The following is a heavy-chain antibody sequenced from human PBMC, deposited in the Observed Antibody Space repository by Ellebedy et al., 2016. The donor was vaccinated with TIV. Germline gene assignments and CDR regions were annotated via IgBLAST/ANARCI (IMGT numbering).Heavy chain of an antibody. CDR1: GYTFTSYY. CDR2: INPSGGST. V-gene: IGHV1-46*01. CDR3: ARPMTTVTPRGYFDN. D-gene: IGHD4-17*01. Sequence: AASVKVSCKASGYTFTSYYMHWVRQAPGQGLEWMGIINPSGGSTSYAQKFQGRVTMTWNTSISTAYMELSSLRSEDTAVYYSARPMTTVTPRGYFDNWGQGTLVTVSS. J-gene: IGHJ4*02.